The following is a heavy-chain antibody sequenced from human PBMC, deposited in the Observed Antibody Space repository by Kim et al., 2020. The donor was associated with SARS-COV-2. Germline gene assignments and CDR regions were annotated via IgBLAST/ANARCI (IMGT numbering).Heavy chain of an antibody. D-gene: IGHD2-15*01. Sequence: GGSLRLSCAASGFTFSSNWMLWVRQAPGKGLVWVSRIDSDGSTTTYADSVKGRFTISRDNAKNTLYMQMNSLRAEDTAVYYCATADSGRWTWGQGTLVTVSS. CDR1: GFTFSSNW. J-gene: IGHJ5*02. CDR3: ATADSGRWT. V-gene: IGHV3-74*01. CDR2: IDSDGSTT.